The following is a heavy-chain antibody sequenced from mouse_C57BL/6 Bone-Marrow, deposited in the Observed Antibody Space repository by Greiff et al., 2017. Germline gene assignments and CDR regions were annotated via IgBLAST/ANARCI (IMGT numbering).Heavy chain of an antibody. CDR1: GYTFTDYE. Sequence: QVQLQQSGAELVRPGASVTLSCKASGYTFTDYEMHWVKQTPVHGLEWIGAIDPETGGTAYNQKFKGKAILTADKSSSTAYMELRSLTSEDSAVYYCTRRYGSRVDFDVWGTGTTVTVSS. CDR3: TRRYGSRVDFDV. V-gene: IGHV1-15*01. J-gene: IGHJ1*03. D-gene: IGHD1-1*01. CDR2: IDPETGGT.